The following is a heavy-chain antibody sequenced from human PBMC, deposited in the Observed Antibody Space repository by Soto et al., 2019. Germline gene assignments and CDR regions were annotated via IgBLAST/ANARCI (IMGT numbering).Heavy chain of an antibody. J-gene: IGHJ4*02. V-gene: IGHV3-21*01. CDR1: GFTFSSYS. Sequence: EVQLVESGGGLVKPGGSLRLSCAASGFTFSSYSMNWVRQAPGKGLEWVSSISSSSSHIYYADSVKGRFTISRDNAKNSLYLQMNSLRAEDTAVYYCASTRLYSGSSNFDYWGQGTLVTVSS. CDR3: ASTRLYSGSSNFDY. CDR2: ISSSSSHI. D-gene: IGHD1-26*01.